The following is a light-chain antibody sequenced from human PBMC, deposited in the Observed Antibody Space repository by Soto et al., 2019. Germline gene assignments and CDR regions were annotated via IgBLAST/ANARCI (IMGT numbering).Light chain of an antibody. Sequence: DIQMTHSPSTLSASVGDRVTITCRASQGISSWLAWYQQKPGKAPKLLIYDASSLESGVPSRFSGSGSGTEFTLTISSLQPDDFATYYCQQYNSYPLTFGGGTKVEIK. CDR1: QGISSW. CDR3: QQYNSYPLT. CDR2: DAS. J-gene: IGKJ4*01. V-gene: IGKV1-5*01.